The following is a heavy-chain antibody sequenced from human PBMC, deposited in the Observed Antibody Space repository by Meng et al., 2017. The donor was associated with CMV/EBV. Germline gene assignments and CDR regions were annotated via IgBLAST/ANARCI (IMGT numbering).Heavy chain of an antibody. CDR2: IRYDGSNK. Sequence: GGSLRLSCAASGFTFSSYGMHWVRQAPGKGLEWVAFIRYDGSNKYYADSVKGRFTISRDNSKNTLYLQMNSLRAEDTAVYYCAKEYSSSSTAYYYYGTDVWGQGTTVTVSS. J-gene: IGHJ6*02. CDR3: AKEYSSSSTAYYYYGTDV. V-gene: IGHV3-30*02. D-gene: IGHD6-6*01. CDR1: GFTFSSYG.